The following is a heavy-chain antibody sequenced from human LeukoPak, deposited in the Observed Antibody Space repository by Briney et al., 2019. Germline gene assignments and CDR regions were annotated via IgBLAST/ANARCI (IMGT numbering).Heavy chain of an antibody. CDR1: GYTFTSYG. CDR3: ARRYCSSTSCYYYYYYMDV. V-gene: IGHV1-18*01. D-gene: IGHD2-2*01. CDR2: ISAYNGNT. Sequence: GASVKVSCKASGYTFTSYGISWVRQAPGQGLEWMGWISAYNGNTNYAQKLQGRVTMTTDTSTSTAYMELGSLRSDDTAVYYCARRYCSSTSCYYYYYYMDVWGKGTTITVSS. J-gene: IGHJ6*03.